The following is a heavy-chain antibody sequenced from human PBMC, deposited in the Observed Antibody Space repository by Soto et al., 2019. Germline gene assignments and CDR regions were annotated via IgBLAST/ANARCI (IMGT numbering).Heavy chain of an antibody. V-gene: IGHV3-30-3*01. CDR3: ARDSFPTTTRGHGVYLYYGVDV. CDR2: ISYDGSNK. J-gene: IGHJ6*02. Sequence: LRLSCAASGFTLSSYAMHWVRQAPGKGLEWVAVISYDGSNKYYADSVKGRFTISRDNSKNTLDLQMNSLRAEDTAVFYCARDSFPTTTRGHGVYLYYGVDVWGQGTTVTASS. D-gene: IGHD4-4*01. CDR1: GFTLSSYA.